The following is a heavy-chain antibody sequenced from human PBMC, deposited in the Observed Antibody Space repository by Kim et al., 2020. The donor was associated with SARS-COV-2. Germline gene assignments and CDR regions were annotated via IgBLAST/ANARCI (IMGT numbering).Heavy chain of an antibody. V-gene: IGHV4-59*13. J-gene: IGHJ5*02. CDR3: ARAGWYYYGSGSFDP. Sequence: SETLSLTCTVSGGSISSYHWSWIRQPPGKGLEWIGYIYYSGSTNYNPSLKSRVTISVDTSKNQFSLKLSSVTAADTAVYYCARAGWYYYGSGSFDPWGQGTLVTVSS. CDR2: IYYSGST. CDR1: GGSISSYH. D-gene: IGHD3-10*01.